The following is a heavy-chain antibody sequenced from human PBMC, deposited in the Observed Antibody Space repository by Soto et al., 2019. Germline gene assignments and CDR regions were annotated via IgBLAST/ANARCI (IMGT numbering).Heavy chain of an antibody. V-gene: IGHV4-59*08. D-gene: IGHD3-9*01. CDR1: GGSISSYY. CDR2: IYYSGST. J-gene: IGHJ4*02. CDR3: ARHSPVLLRYFDWLSSAPLDY. Sequence: PSETLSLTCTVSGGSISSYYWSWIRQPPGKGLEWIGYIYYSGSTNYNPSLKSRVTISLDTSKNQFSLKLSSVTAADTAVYYFARHSPVLLRYFDWLSSAPLDYGGQGTLVTVS.